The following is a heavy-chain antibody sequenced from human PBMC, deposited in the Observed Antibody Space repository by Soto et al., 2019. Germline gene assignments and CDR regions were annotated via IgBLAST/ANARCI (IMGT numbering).Heavy chain of an antibody. Sequence: GGSLRLSCSASGFTFIQYSMQWVRQSPGKGLQFVSTISSNGGGTDYTDSVKGRFTISRDNSKKTLYLQMSRLRPGDTAVYYCVKDLFGMDVWGQGTTVTVSS. CDR3: VKDLFGMDV. J-gene: IGHJ6*02. CDR1: GFTFIQYS. CDR2: ISSNGGGT. V-gene: IGHV3-64D*06.